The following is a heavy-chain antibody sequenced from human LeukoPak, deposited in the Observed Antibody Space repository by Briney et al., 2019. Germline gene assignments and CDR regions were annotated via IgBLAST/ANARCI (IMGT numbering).Heavy chain of an antibody. J-gene: IGHJ4*02. CDR1: GLPFDTYA. V-gene: IGHV3-23*01. CDR2: ISESGEKT. CDR3: SNSPPTYGDLDY. Sequence: PGESLRLSCSASGLPFDTYAMSWVRQAPGRGLEWVSAISESGEKTYYVDSVEGRFTISRDNSKNTLSLQMNNLRVDDTAIYYCSNSPPTYGDLDYWGQGTLVTVSS. D-gene: IGHD3-10*01.